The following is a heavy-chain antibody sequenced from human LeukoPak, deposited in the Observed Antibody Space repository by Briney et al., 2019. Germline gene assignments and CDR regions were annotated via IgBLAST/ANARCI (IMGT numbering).Heavy chain of an antibody. J-gene: IGHJ5*01. Sequence: GGSLRLSCAASGFTFSSYAMSWVRQAPGKGLEWVSAISGGGGSTYYADSVKGRVTISRDNSKNTLYLQINSVRAEDTAVYYCARAYSSSWYDFWGQGTLVTVSS. D-gene: IGHD6-13*01. CDR3: ARAYSSSWYDF. V-gene: IGHV3-23*01. CDR1: GFTFSSYA. CDR2: ISGGGGST.